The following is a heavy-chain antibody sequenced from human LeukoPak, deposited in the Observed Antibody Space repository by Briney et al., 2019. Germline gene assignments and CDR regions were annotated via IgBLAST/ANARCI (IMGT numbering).Heavy chain of an antibody. CDR2: IRSKAYGGTT. J-gene: IGHJ4*02. Sequence: GGSLRLSCAASGFTFSAYSMNWVRQAPGKGLEWVGFIRSKAYGGTTEYAASVKGRFTISRDDSKSIAYLQMNSLKTEDTAVYYCTRDLRRYSSGWSDYWGQGTLVTVSS. CDR1: GFTFSAYS. D-gene: IGHD6-19*01. CDR3: TRDLRRYSSGWSDY. V-gene: IGHV3-49*04.